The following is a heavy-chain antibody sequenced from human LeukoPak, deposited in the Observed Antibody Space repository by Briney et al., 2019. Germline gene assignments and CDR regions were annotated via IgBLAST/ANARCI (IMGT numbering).Heavy chain of an antibody. V-gene: IGHV4-31*03. Sequence: SETLSLTCTVSGGSISSGGYDWSWIRQHPGEGLEWIGYIYYSGSTYYNPSLKSRVTISVDTSKNQFSLKLSSVTAADTAVYYCARGGSYGPDYFDYWGQGTLVTVSS. CDR3: ARGGSYGPDYFDY. J-gene: IGHJ4*02. D-gene: IGHD5-18*01. CDR1: GGSISSGGYD. CDR2: IYYSGST.